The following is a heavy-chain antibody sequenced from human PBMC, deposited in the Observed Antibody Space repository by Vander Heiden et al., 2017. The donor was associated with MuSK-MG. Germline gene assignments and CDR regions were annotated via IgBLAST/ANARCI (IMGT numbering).Heavy chain of an antibody. Sequence: QVQLVQSGAEVKKPGSSVKVSCKASGGTFSSYAISWVRQAPGQGLEWMGGIIPIFGTANYAQKFQGRVTITADESTSTAYMELSSLRSEETAVYYCASTPQGYCSSTSGRAEYFQHWGQGTLVTVSS. CDR3: ASTPQGYCSSTSGRAEYFQH. J-gene: IGHJ1*01. CDR1: GGTFSSYA. CDR2: IIPIFGTA. D-gene: IGHD2-2*01. V-gene: IGHV1-69*12.